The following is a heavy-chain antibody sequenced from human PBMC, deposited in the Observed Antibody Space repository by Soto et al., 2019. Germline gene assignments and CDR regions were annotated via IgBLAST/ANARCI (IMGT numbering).Heavy chain of an antibody. Sequence: SETLSLTCTVSGGSISSGGYYWSWIRQHPGKGLEWIGYIYYSGSTYYNPSLKSRVTISVDTSKNQFSLKLSSATAADTAVYYCARFPFGSLPRHKYYMDVWGKGTTVTVSS. CDR2: IYYSGST. D-gene: IGHD3-16*01. J-gene: IGHJ6*03. V-gene: IGHV4-31*03. CDR1: GGSISSGGYY. CDR3: ARFPFGSLPRHKYYMDV.